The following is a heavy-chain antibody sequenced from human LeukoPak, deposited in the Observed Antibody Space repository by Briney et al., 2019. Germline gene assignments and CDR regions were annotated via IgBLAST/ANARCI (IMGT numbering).Heavy chain of an antibody. V-gene: IGHV3-74*01. CDR3: EYRITTTGGAFDI. CDR2: INSDGSST. D-gene: IGHD3-10*01. CDR1: GFTFSSYW. J-gene: IGHJ3*02. Sequence: GGSLRLSCAAYGFTFSSYWMHWVRQAPGKGLVWVSRINSDGSSTNYADSVKGRFTISRENAKNTLYLQMNSLRAEDTAVYYCEYRITTTGGAFDIWLQGTMLTVSS.